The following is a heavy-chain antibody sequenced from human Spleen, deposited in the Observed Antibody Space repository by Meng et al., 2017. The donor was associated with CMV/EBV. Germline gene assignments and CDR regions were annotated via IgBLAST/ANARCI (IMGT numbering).Heavy chain of an antibody. V-gene: IGHV3-21*06. CDR1: RFTFSSYN. D-gene: IGHD1-7*01. Sequence: GGSLRLSCAASRFTFSSYNINWVRQAPGKGLEWVSSISSDSSYKYYADSVKGRFTISRDNAKNSLYLQMNSLRAEDTAVYYCARGPTGTTFFPYFDYWGQGTLVTVSS. CDR2: ISSDSSYK. J-gene: IGHJ4*02. CDR3: ARGPTGTTFFPYFDY.